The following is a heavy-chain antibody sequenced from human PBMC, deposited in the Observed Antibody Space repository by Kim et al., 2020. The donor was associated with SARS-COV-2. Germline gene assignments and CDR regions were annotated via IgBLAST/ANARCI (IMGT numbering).Heavy chain of an antibody. V-gene: IGHV3-20*03. J-gene: IGHJ4*02. D-gene: IGHD6-19*01. Sequence: TGYGDAVKGRFTISRDNAKTSRHLKMNSLGAEATALYYCARGYFSGPFDWWGQGTLVTVSS. CDR2: T. CDR3: ARGYFSGPFDW.